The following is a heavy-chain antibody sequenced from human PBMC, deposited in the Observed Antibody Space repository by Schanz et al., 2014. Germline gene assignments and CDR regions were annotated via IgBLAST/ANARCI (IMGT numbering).Heavy chain of an antibody. CDR1: GYTFTSYG. Sequence: QVQLVQSGAEVKKPGSSVKVSCKASGYTFTSYGINWVRQAPGQGLEWMGWISAYNGNANYAQKLQGRVTSTTDTSTSTSYMELRSLRADDTAVDYGARGGYSSGWYDRDIAHFDYWGQGTLXTVSS. V-gene: IGHV1-18*01. CDR3: ARGGYSSGWYDRDIAHFDY. D-gene: IGHD6-19*01. CDR2: ISAYNGNA. J-gene: IGHJ4*02.